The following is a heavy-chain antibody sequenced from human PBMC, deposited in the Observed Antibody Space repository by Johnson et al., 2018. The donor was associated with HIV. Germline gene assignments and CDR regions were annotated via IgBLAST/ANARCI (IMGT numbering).Heavy chain of an antibody. CDR1: GFTFSSYA. Sequence: HVQLVESGGGLVQSGGSLRLSCAASGFTFSSYAMHWVRQAPGKGLEWVASISYDGTNKYYADSVKGRFTISRDNSKNTLYLQMNSLRAKDTAVYYCAKGGGQLGFYIAFDIWGQGTVVTVSS. CDR3: AKGGGQLGFYIAFDI. J-gene: IGHJ3*02. D-gene: IGHD5-18*01. CDR2: ISYDGTNK. V-gene: IGHV3-30-3*01.